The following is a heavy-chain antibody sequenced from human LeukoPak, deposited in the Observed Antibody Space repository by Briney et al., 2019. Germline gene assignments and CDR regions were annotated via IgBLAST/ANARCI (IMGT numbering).Heavy chain of an antibody. CDR1: GYTFTGYY. J-gene: IGHJ4*02. Sequence: GASVKVSCKASGYTFTGYYMHWVRQAPGQGLEWMGWINPNSGGTNYAQKFQGRVTMTRNTSINTAHMDLRSLRSDDTAVYYCAREAPQSNWRGDYFDYWGQGTQVTVSS. CDR2: INPNSGGT. D-gene: IGHD1-1*01. V-gene: IGHV1-2*02. CDR3: AREAPQSNWRGDYFDY.